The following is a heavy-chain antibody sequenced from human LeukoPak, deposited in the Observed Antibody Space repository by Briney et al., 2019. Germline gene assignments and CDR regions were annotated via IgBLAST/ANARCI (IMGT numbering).Heavy chain of an antibody. V-gene: IGHV3-21*01. Sequence: LEWGSSISSSSSYIYYADSVKGRFTISRDNAKNSLYLQMNSLRAEDTAVYYCAREEEYSYGYCDYWGQGTLVTVSS. CDR3: AREEEYSYGYCDY. J-gene: IGHJ4*02. CDR2: ISSSSSYI. D-gene: IGHD5-18*01.